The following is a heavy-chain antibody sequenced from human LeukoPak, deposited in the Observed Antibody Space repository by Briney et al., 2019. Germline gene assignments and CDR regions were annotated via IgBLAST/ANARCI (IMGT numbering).Heavy chain of an antibody. CDR1: GYSITSSSW. CDR2: IYHSGTT. D-gene: IGHD3-10*01. CDR3: ARKENVYYYFDY. Sequence: TLDTLSLTCAVSGYSITSSSWWGWIRQPPGKGLEWIGYIYHSGTTYYNPSLQSRVTMSVDTSKNQFSLKLSSVTAVDTAVYYCARKENVYYYFDYWGQGTLVTVSS. V-gene: IGHV4-28*01. J-gene: IGHJ4*02.